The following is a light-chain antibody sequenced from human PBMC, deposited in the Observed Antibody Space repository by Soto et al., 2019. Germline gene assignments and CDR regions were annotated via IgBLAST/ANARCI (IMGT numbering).Light chain of an antibody. CDR2: DTS. CDR3: QQYNDRPPLT. CDR1: QSVSSN. Sequence: EIVFTQSPATLSVSPGERATLSCRASQSVSSNLAWYQQQPGQAPRLLIYDTSSRATGVPARFSGSGSGTEFTLTISSLKAEDFAVYYCQQYNDRPPLTFGGGTKVDI. V-gene: IGKV3-15*01. J-gene: IGKJ4*01.